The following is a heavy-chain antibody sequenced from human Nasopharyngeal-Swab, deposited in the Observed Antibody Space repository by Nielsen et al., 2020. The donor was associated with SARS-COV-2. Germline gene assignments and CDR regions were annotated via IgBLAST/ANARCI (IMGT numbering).Heavy chain of an antibody. D-gene: IGHD7-27*01. CDR2: SGGVGYPT. V-gene: IGHV3-23*01. Sequence: GESLNISCAASEFTFRTYAMSWVRQAPGKGLEWGSASGGVGYPTFYADSVKGRFNISRDNSKNMLFLQMNSPTADDTAVYYCAKHSPPSPPGDRVFDYWGQGTLVTVSS. CDR1: EFTFRTYA. CDR3: AKHSPPSPPGDRVFDY. J-gene: IGHJ4*02.